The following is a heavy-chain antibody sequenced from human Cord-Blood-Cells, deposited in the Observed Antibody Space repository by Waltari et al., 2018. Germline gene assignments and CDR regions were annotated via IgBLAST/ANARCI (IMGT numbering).Heavy chain of an antibody. Sequence: QVTLKESGPVLVKPTETLTLTCTVSGFSLSNARMGVSWIRQPPGKALEWLAHIFSNDEKSYSTSLKNRLTNSEDTSKSHVVLTMTNMDPVDTATYYWGLSSYSSSWYVFDYWGQGTLVTVSS. CDR2: IFSNDEK. D-gene: IGHD6-13*01. J-gene: IGHJ4*02. CDR1: GFSLSNARMG. CDR3: GLSSYSSSWYVFDY. V-gene: IGHV2-26*01.